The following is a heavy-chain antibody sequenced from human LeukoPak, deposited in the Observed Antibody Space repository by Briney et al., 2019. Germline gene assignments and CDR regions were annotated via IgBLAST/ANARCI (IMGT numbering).Heavy chain of an antibody. Sequence: SETLSLTCAVYGGSFSGYYWSWIRQPPGKGLEWIGEINHSGSTNYNPSLKSRVTISVDTSKNQFSLKLSSVTAADTAVYYCARGRTGPRDGNFDYWGQGTLVTVSS. CDR3: ARGRTGPRDGNFDY. J-gene: IGHJ4*02. V-gene: IGHV4-34*01. D-gene: IGHD5-24*01. CDR2: INHSGST. CDR1: GGSFSGYY.